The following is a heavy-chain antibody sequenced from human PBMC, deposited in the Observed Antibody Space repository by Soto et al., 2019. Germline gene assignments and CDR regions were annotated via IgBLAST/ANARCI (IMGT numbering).Heavy chain of an antibody. CDR1: GGSFSGYY. CDR3: ASGALGATYVDY. V-gene: IGHV4-34*01. J-gene: IGHJ4*02. CDR2: INHSGST. D-gene: IGHD1-26*01. Sequence: QVQLQQWGAGLLKPSETLSLTSAVYGGSFSGYYWSWIRQPPGKGLVWIGEINHSGSTNYNPSPTSRVTIAEDTSKNQFSLELSSVTAADTAVYYCASGALGATYVDYWGQGTLVTVSS.